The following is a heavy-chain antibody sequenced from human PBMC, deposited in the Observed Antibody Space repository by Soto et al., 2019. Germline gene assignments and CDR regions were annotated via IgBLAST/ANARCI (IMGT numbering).Heavy chain of an antibody. V-gene: IGHV4-4*07. CDR2: IYTSGST. D-gene: IGHD3-22*01. CDR3: ARQGYYYDSSGYQPFDY. CDR1: CGSISSYY. Sequence: PSETLSLTCTVSCGSISSYYWSWIRQPAGKGLEWIGRIYTSGSTNYSPSLKSRVTMSVDTSKNQFSLKLSSVTAADTAVYYCARQGYYYDSSGYQPFDYWGQGTLVTVSS. J-gene: IGHJ4*02.